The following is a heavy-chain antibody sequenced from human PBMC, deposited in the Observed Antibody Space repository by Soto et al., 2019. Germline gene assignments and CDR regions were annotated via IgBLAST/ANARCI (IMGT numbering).Heavy chain of an antibody. CDR3: GKDRYYDSRIIDS. CDR1: VFTFNTYA. CDR2: LSGSGGFT. V-gene: IGHV3-23*01. D-gene: IGHD3-22*01. Sequence: PWGSLRLACAASVFTFNTYAMSWVRQAPGKGLEWVASLSGSGGFTEHADSVKGRFSISRDNSKNTLFLQMNGLRVDDTAVYYCGKDRYYDSRIIDSWGSGTLVTVSS. J-gene: IGHJ4*02.